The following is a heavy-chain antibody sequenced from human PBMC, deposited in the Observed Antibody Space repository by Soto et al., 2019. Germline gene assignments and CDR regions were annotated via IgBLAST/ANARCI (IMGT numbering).Heavy chain of an antibody. Sequence: GGSLRLSCAASGFTFSSYSMNWVRQAPGKGLEWVSSISSSSSYIYYADSVKGRFTISRDNAKNSLYLQMNSLRAEDAAVYYCASSPRAAKVAGAFDIWGQGTMVTVSS. CDR1: GFTFSSYS. V-gene: IGHV3-21*01. J-gene: IGHJ3*02. CDR3: ASSPRAAKVAGAFDI. CDR2: ISSSSSYI. D-gene: IGHD2-15*01.